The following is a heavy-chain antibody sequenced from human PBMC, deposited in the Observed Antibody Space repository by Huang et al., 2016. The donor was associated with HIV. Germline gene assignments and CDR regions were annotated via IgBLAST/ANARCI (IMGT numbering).Heavy chain of an antibody. CDR1: GDFISSTNYY. CDR3: ASQHIGAAATWF. V-gene: IGHV4-39*01. Sequence: QLQLQESGPGQVKPSETLSLTCTVSGDFISSTNYYWGWIRQSPGKGLEWVGRVYKSGSTNYNPSLKSRVTLAVDTSRNQFSLRLNSVTAADTAVYYCASQHIGAAATWFWGRGTQVAVSS. CDR2: VYKSGST. D-gene: IGHD6-13*01. J-gene: IGHJ4*02.